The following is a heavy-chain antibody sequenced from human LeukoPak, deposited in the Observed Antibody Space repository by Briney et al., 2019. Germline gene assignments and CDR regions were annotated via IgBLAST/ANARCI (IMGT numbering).Heavy chain of an antibody. CDR2: ISVSGGTT. CDR3: AKAPGRSIYPIT. CDR1: GLTFSSYA. V-gene: IGHV3-23*01. J-gene: IGHJ5*02. Sequence: TGGSLRLSCAASGLTFSSYAMIWVRQAPGKGLEWVSGISVSGGTTYYADSVKGRFTISRDNSENTLYLQMNSLRAEDTAVYFCAKAPGRSIYPITWGQGTLVTVSS. D-gene: IGHD3-3*02.